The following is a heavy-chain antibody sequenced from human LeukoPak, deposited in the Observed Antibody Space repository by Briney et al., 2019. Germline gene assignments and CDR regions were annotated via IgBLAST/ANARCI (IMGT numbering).Heavy chain of an antibody. CDR3: AKDGGSSSWLFDY. D-gene: IGHD6-13*01. V-gene: IGHV3-23*01. J-gene: IGHJ4*02. CDR2: ISGSGGST. CDR1: GFTFSSYA. Sequence: GGSLRLSCAASGFTFSSYAMSWVRQAPGKGLQWVSAISGSGGSTYYADSVKGRFTSSRDNSKNTLYPQMNSLRAEDTAVYYCAKDGGSSSWLFDYWGQGTLVTVSS.